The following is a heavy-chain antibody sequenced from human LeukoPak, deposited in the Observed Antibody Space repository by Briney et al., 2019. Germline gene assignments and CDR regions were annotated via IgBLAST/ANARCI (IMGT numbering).Heavy chain of an antibody. CDR3: ATDSHGASGRFYFDY. CDR1: GYTLTELS. V-gene: IGHV1-24*01. J-gene: IGHJ4*02. CDR2: FDPEDGET. D-gene: IGHD4-17*01. Sequence: ASVNVSCKVSGYTLTELSMHWVRQAPGKGLERRGGFDPEDGETIYAQKSQGRVTRTDDTSTDKHYMQPSSRRAEDTGECYCATDSHGASGRFYFDYWGQGTLVTVSS.